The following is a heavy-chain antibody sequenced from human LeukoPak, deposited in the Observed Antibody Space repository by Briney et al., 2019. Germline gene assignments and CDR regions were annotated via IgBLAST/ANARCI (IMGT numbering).Heavy chain of an antibody. CDR3: AKDRGYDFWSCYLGFDY. CDR2: ISGSGGST. Sequence: GGSLRLSCAASGFNFSSYAMSWVRQAPGKGLEWVSDISGSGGSTYYADSVKGRFTISRDNSKNTQYLQMNSLRAEDTPVYYCAKDRGYDFWSCYLGFDYWGQGTLVTVSS. J-gene: IGHJ4*02. CDR1: GFNFSSYA. D-gene: IGHD3-3*01. V-gene: IGHV3-23*01.